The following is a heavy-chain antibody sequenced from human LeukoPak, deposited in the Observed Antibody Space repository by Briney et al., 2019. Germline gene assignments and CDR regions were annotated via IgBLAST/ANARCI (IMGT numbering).Heavy chain of an antibody. Sequence: GSSVKVSCKASGGTFSSYAISWVRQAPGQGLEWMGGIIPIFGTANYAQKFQGRVTITADESTSTAYMELSSLGSEDTAVYYCARDLRVVSSGYFDLWGRGTLVTVSS. CDR2: IIPIFGTA. CDR3: ARDLRVVSSGYFDL. J-gene: IGHJ2*01. V-gene: IGHV1-69*01. D-gene: IGHD5/OR15-5a*01. CDR1: GGTFSSYA.